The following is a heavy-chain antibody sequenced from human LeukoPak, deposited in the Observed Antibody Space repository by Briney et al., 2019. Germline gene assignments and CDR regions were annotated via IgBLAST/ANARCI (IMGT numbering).Heavy chain of an antibody. Sequence: GGSLRLSCAASGFTVSSNYMSRVRQAPGKGLEWVSVIYSGGSTYYADSVKGRFTISRDNSKNTLYLQMNSLRAEDTAVYYCARESPAVAWHPLDYWGQGTLVTVSS. CDR1: GFTVSSNY. CDR2: IYSGGST. D-gene: IGHD6-19*01. CDR3: ARESPAVAWHPLDY. J-gene: IGHJ4*02. V-gene: IGHV3-53*01.